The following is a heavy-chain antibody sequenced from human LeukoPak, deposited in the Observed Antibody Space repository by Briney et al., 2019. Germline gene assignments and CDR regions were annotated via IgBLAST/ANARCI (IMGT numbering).Heavy chain of an antibody. D-gene: IGHD6-13*01. CDR3: ARASLAAALSPIDY. J-gene: IGHJ4*02. CDR2: ISSSSTTI. V-gene: IGHV3-48*02. Sequence: TGGSLRLSCAASGFTFSSYCMNWVRQALEKGLEWVSHISSSSTTIYYADSVKGRFTISRDNAKNSLFLQMNSLRDEDTAVYYCARASLAAALSPIDYWGQGTLVTVSP. CDR1: GFTFSSYC.